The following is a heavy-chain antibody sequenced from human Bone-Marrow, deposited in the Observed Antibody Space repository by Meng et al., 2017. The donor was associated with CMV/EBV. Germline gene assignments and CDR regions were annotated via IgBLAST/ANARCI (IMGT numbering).Heavy chain of an antibody. D-gene: IGHD3-3*01. J-gene: IGHJ5*02. CDR1: GGSFSGYY. CDR2: INHSGST. CDR3: ARGPRITIFGVVNPWFDP. Sequence: SETLSLTCAVYGGSFSGYYWSWIRQPPGKGLEWIGEINHSGSTNYNPSLKSRVTISVDTSKNQFSLKLSSVTAADTAVYYCARGPRITIFGVVNPWFDPWGQGTRVTGSS. V-gene: IGHV4-34*01.